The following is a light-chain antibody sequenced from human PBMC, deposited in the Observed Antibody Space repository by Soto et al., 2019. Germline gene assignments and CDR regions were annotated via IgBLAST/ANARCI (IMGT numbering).Light chain of an antibody. Sequence: IQMTQSPSSLSASVGDRVTITCRASQGIRDDLAWYQQEPGKAPQLLIYAASILQSGVPSKFSGSGSGTEFTLTISSLQPEDFATYYCLQHNTYPLTFGSGTKVEIK. CDR2: AAS. V-gene: IGKV1-17*01. CDR1: QGIRDD. CDR3: LQHNTYPLT. J-gene: IGKJ4*01.